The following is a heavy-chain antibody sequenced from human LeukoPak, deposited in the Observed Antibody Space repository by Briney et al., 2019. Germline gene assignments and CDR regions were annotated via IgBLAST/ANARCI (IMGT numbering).Heavy chain of an antibody. CDR3: VRDGGYGSGSYYFDY. Sequence: PSETLTLTCTVSGGSISSYYWSWIRQPAGKGLEWIGRIYTSGSTNYNPSLKSRVTMSVDTSKNQFSLKLSSVTAADTAVYYCVRDGGYGSGSYYFDYWGQGTLVTVSS. J-gene: IGHJ4*02. CDR1: GGSISSYY. CDR2: IYTSGST. D-gene: IGHD3-10*01. V-gene: IGHV4-4*07.